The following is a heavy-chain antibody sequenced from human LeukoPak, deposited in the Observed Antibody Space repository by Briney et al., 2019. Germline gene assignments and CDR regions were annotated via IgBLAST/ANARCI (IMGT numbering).Heavy chain of an antibody. Sequence: SETLSLTCSVSGVSVGSNYWSWVRQPPGKGLEWIGYISYSGDTKYNPSLKSRLSMSVDTSKNQCSLMLTSVTAADTAVYYCARGSGWYPHWGQGTLVTVSS. CDR1: GVSVGSNY. CDR2: ISYSGDT. D-gene: IGHD6-19*01. CDR3: ARGSGWYPH. J-gene: IGHJ1*01. V-gene: IGHV4-59*02.